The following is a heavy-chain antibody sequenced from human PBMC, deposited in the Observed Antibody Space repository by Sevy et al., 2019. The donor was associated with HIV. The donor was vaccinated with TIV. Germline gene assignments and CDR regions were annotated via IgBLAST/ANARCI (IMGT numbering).Heavy chain of an antibody. CDR2: ISTSGSNR. CDR3: AKRGGQYDLGMDV. D-gene: IGHD1-1*01. CDR1: GFIFSSFE. V-gene: IGHV3-48*03. J-gene: IGHJ6*02. Sequence: GGSLRLSCAASGFIFSSFEMNWVRQAPGKGLEWVSSISTSGSNRYYADSVKGRVTISRDNAKKSLYLQMNSLRAEDTAIYFCAKRGGQYDLGMDVWGQRTPVTVSS.